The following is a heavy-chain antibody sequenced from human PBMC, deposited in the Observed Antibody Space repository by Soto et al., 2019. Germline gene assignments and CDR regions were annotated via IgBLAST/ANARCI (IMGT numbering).Heavy chain of an antibody. Sequence: TGGSLRLSCAASGFTFSSYAMSWVRQAPGKGLEWVSAISGSGGSTYYADSVKGRFTISRDNSKNTLYLQMNSLRAEDTAVYYCAKGSTRDYYYYGMDVWGQGTTVTVSS. V-gene: IGHV3-23*01. CDR2: ISGSGGST. J-gene: IGHJ6*02. CDR1: GFTFSSYA. CDR3: AKGSTRDYYYYGMDV.